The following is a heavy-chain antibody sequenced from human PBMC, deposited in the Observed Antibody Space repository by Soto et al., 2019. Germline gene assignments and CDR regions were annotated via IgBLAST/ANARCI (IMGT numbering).Heavy chain of an antibody. CDR1: GGSISSGGYY. CDR2: IYYSGST. D-gene: IGHD4-17*01. J-gene: IGHJ3*02. CDR3: ARDLPDYGETLSPDAFDI. Sequence: SETLSLTCTVSGGSISSGGYYWSWIRQHPGKGLEWIGYIYYSGSTYYNPSLKSRVTISVDTSKNQFSLKLSSVTAADTAVYYCARDLPDYGETLSPDAFDIWGQGTMVTVSS. V-gene: IGHV4-31*03.